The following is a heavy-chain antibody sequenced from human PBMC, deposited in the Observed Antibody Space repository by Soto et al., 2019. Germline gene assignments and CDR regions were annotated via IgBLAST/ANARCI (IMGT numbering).Heavy chain of an antibody. J-gene: IGHJ6*03. D-gene: IGHD2-21*01. Sequence: SETLSLTCGVSGGSLSDYFWSWIRQPPGMALEWIGEINHLGSINYNPSLKSRVTMSVDTSKNQFSLTLNSVTAADTATYYCARGGISHWAYFYYMDVWDRGTTVTVSS. CDR1: GGSLSDYF. CDR3: ARGGISHWAYFYYMDV. V-gene: IGHV4-34*01. CDR2: INHLGSI.